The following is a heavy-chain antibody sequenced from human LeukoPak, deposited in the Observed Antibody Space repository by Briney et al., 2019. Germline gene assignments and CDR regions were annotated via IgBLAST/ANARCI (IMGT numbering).Heavy chain of an antibody. CDR1: GFTFSSYG. V-gene: IGHV3-33*01. J-gene: IGHJ6*02. CDR2: IWYDGSNK. CDR3: ARALQGMDV. Sequence: PGGSLRLSCAASGFTFSSYGMHWVRQAPGKGLEWVAVIWYDGSNKYYADSVKGRFNISRDNSKNTLYLQMNSLRAEDTAVYYCARALQGMDVWGQGTTVTVSS.